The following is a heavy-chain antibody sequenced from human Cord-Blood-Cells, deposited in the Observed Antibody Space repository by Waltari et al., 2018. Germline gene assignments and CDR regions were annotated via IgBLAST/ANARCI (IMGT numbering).Heavy chain of an antibody. CDR1: GGSFSGYY. Sequence: QVQLQQWGAGLLQPSETLSLTCAAYGGSFSGYYCSRIRQPPGKGLEWIGEINHSRSTNYNPSLKSRVTISVDTSKNQFSLKLSSVTAADTAVYYCARGWTAMDDAFDIWGQGTMVTVSS. CDR3: ARGWTAMDDAFDI. D-gene: IGHD5-18*01. V-gene: IGHV4-34*01. J-gene: IGHJ3*02. CDR2: INHSRST.